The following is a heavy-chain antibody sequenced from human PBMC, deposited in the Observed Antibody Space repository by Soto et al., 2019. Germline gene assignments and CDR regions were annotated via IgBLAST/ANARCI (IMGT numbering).Heavy chain of an antibody. CDR1: GGAISSYY. CDR2: VFSSGST. D-gene: IGHD3-3*02. V-gene: IGHV4-4*07. CDR3: ARVAFSYFGMDV. J-gene: IGHJ6*02. Sequence: KPSETLSLTXSVPGGAISSYYWSWVRQPAGKGLEWIGRVFSSGSTNYNASLKSRVTMSIDTSKNEVSLTLRSVTAADTGVYYCARVAFSYFGMDVWGPGTTVTVSS.